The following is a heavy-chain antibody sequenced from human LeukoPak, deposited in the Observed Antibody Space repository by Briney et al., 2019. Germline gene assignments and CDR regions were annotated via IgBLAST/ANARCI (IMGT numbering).Heavy chain of an antibody. CDR2: IIPIFGTA. Sequence: SVKVSCKASGGTFSSYAISWVRQAPGQGLEWMGRIIPIFGTANYAQKFQGRVTITTDESTSTAYMELSSLRSEDTAVYYCAREVRGSDAYFDYWGQGTLVTVSS. CDR3: AREVRGSDAYFDY. V-gene: IGHV1-69*05. CDR1: GGTFSSYA. J-gene: IGHJ4*02. D-gene: IGHD3-10*01.